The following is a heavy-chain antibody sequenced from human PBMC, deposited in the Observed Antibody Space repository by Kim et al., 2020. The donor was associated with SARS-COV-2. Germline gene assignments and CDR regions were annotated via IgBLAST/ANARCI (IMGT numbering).Heavy chain of an antibody. CDR2: GGT. V-gene: IGHV1-2*04. J-gene: IGHJ4*02. D-gene: IGHD3-16*01. CDR3: ASGRGNFDY. Sequence: GGTNYAQKFQGWVTMTRDTSISTAYMELSRLRADDTAVYYCASGRGNFDYWGQGTLVTVSS.